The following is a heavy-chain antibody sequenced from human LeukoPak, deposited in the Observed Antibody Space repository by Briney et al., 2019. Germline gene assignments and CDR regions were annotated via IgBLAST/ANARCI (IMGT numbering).Heavy chain of an antibody. J-gene: IGHJ6*02. CDR1: GYTFTGYF. CDR2: IGPNTGGT. D-gene: IGHD3-10*01. Sequence: ASVKVSCKASGYTFTGYFIHWMRQAPGQGLEWMGWIGPNTGGTNYAQKFQGRVTMTRDRSTSTAYMEVRRLTSDDTALYYCARTSTSGFGEFFDGMDVWGQGTTVTVFS. CDR3: ARTSTSGFGEFFDGMDV. V-gene: IGHV1-2*02.